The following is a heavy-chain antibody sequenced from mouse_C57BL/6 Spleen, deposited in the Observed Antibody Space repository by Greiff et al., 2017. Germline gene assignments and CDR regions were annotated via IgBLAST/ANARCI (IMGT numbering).Heavy chain of an antibody. CDR1: GFNIKDYY. V-gene: IGHV14-2*01. Sequence: VHVKQSGAELVKPGASVKLSCTASGFNIKDYYMHWVKQRTEQGLEWIGRIDPEDGETKYAPKFQGKATITADTSSNTAYLQLSSLTSEDTAVYYCCRGVYYCNYVYAMDYWGQGTSVTVSS. J-gene: IGHJ4*01. D-gene: IGHD2-1*01. CDR2: IDPEDGET. CDR3: CRGVYYCNYVYAMDY.